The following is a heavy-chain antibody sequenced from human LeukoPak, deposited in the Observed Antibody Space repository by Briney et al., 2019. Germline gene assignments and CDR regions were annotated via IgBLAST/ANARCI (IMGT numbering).Heavy chain of an antibody. CDR3: ARWLMRDGSFDI. D-gene: IGHD6-19*01. J-gene: IGHJ3*02. Sequence: SETLSLTCAVYGGSFSGYYWSWIRQPQGKGLERIGEINHSGSTNYNPSLKSRVTISVDTSKNQFSLKLSSVTAADTAVYYCARWLMRDGSFDIRGQGTMVTVSS. V-gene: IGHV4-34*01. CDR1: GGSFSGYY. CDR2: INHSGST.